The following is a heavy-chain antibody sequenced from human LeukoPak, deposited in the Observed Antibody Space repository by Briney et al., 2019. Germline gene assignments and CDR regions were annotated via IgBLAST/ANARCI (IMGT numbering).Heavy chain of an antibody. Sequence: ASVKVSCKASGYTFTSYGISWVRQAPGQGLEWMGWISAYNGNTNYAQKLQGRVTMTTDTSTSTAYMELRSLRSDDTAVYYCARADPGVYDSSGYYYDYFDYWGQGTLVTVSS. D-gene: IGHD3-22*01. J-gene: IGHJ4*02. CDR2: ISAYNGNT. V-gene: IGHV1-18*01. CDR3: ARADPGVYDSSGYYYDYFDY. CDR1: GYTFTSYG.